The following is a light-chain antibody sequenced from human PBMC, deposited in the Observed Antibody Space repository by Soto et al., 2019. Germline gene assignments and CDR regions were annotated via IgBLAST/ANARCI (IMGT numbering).Light chain of an antibody. Sequence: QSVLSQPASGSGSPGQSITISCTRTSSDVGGYNYVSWYQQHPGKAPKLMIYDVSNRPSGVSNRFSGSKSGNTASLTISGLQAEDEADYYCSSYTSSSTLFGTGTKVTVL. V-gene: IGLV2-14*01. CDR3: SSYTSSSTL. CDR1: SSDVGGYNY. J-gene: IGLJ1*01. CDR2: DVS.